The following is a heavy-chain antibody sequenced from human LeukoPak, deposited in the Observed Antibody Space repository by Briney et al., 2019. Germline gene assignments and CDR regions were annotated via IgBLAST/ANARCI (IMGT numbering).Heavy chain of an antibody. J-gene: IGHJ4*02. CDR1: GYSFTSYW. D-gene: IGHD6-13*01. V-gene: IGHV5-51*01. CDR2: IHPGDSDT. CDR3: ARPIAAAGEIHFDY. Sequence: HGESLKISCKGSGYSFTSYWIGWVRQMPGKGLEWMGIIHPGDSDTRYSPSFQGQVTISADKSISTAYLQWSSLKASDTAMYYCARPIAAAGEIHFDYWGQGTLVTVSS.